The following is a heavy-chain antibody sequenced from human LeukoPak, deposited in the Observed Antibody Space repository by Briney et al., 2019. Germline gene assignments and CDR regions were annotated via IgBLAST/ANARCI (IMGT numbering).Heavy chain of an antibody. CDR2: IYTSGST. CDR1: GGSISSYY. J-gene: IGHJ5*02. V-gene: IGHV4-4*07. CDR3: ARDRDSNSPLANWFDP. Sequence: PSETLSLTCTVSGGSISSYYWSWIRQPAGKGLEWIGRIYTSGSTNYNPSLKSRVTMSVDTSKKQFSLKLSSVTAADTAVYYCARDRDSNSPLANWFDPWGQGTLVTVSS. D-gene: IGHD4-11*01.